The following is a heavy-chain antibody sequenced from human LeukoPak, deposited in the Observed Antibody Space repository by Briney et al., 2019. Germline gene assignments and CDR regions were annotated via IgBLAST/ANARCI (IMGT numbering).Heavy chain of an antibody. V-gene: IGHV3-23*01. Sequence: PGGSLRLSCAASGFTFITYAMSWVRQAPGEGLQWVSTITGSGGGTYYADSVKGRFTISRDNSKNTLYLQMNSLRAEDTAVYYCARDWYGYFQHWGQGTLVTVSS. CDR1: GFTFITYA. CDR3: ARDWYGYFQH. D-gene: IGHD1-14*01. J-gene: IGHJ1*01. CDR2: ITGSGGGT.